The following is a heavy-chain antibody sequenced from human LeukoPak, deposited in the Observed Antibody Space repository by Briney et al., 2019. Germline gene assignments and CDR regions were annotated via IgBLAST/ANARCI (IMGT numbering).Heavy chain of an antibody. V-gene: IGHV3-23*01. CDR1: GGSISSSSYY. CDR2: IRGSGDTA. J-gene: IGHJ4*02. D-gene: IGHD6-6*01. Sequence: ETLSLTCTVSGGSISSSSYYWGWIRQPPGKGLEWVSAIRGSGDTALYADSVKGRFTISRDNFKNIVYLEMNSLRAEDTATYYCAKVTWESRPPDCNSWGPGTLVTVSS. CDR3: AKVTWESRPPDCNS.